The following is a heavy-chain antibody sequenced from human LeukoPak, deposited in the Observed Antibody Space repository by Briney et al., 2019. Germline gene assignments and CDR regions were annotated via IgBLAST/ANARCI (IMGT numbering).Heavy chain of an antibody. CDR3: AKDGGPGGPGGYSSSWYADRPDYDAFDI. Sequence: PGGSLRLSCAASGFTFSDYYMSWIRQAPGKGLEWISYISSSGGTIYYADSVKGRFTISRDNSKNTLYLQMNSLRAEDTAVYYCAKDGGPGGPGGYSSSWYADRPDYDAFDIWGQGTMVTVSS. V-gene: IGHV3-11*04. D-gene: IGHD6-13*01. J-gene: IGHJ3*02. CDR2: ISSSGGTI. CDR1: GFTFSDYY.